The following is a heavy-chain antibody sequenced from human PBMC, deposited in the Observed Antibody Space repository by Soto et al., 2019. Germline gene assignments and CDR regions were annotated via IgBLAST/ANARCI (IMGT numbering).Heavy chain of an antibody. V-gene: IGHV4-39*01. D-gene: IGHD4-17*01. CDR3: ATPDSHTVTIDY. Sequence: SETLSLTCTVSGGSISSSSYYWGWIRQPPGKGLEWIGSIYYSGSTYYNPSLKSRVTISVDTSKNQFSLKLSSVTAADTAVYYCATPDSHTVTIDYWGQGTLVTVSS. J-gene: IGHJ4*02. CDR1: GGSISSSSYY. CDR2: IYYSGST.